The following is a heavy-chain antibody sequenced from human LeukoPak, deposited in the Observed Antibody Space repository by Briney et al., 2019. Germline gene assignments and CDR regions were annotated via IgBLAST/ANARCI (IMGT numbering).Heavy chain of an antibody. D-gene: IGHD6-25*01. J-gene: IGHJ4*02. CDR2: IYPRDSDT. CDR3: ARLLAAPYYINF. Sequence: PGESLKISCKGSGYQFTNYWIAWVRQMPGQGLEWLGIIYPRDSDTRYSPSFQGQVSISVDTSIDTAYLQWSSVKASDTAMYYCARLLAAPYYINFWGQGTLVTVSS. CDR1: GYQFTNYW. V-gene: IGHV5-51*01.